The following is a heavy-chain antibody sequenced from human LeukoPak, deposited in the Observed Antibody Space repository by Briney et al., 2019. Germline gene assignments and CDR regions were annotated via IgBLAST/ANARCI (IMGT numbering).Heavy chain of an antibody. V-gene: IGHV4-59*08. J-gene: IGHJ2*01. CDR2: IYYSGST. Sequence: PSETLSLTCTVSGGSISSYYWSWIRQPPGKGLEWIGYIYYSGSTNYNPSLKSRVTISVDTSKNQFSLKLSSVTAADTAVYYCARHPPGRSTMVRVGYFDLWGRDTLVTVSS. CDR1: GGSISSYY. D-gene: IGHD3-10*01. CDR3: ARHPPGRSTMVRVGYFDL.